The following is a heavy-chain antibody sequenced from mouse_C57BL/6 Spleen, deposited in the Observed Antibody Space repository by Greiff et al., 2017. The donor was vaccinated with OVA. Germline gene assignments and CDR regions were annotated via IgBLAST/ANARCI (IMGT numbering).Heavy chain of an antibody. CDR1: GYTFTSYW. D-gene: IGHD2-4*01. Sequence: QVQLQQPGAELVRPGSSVKLSCKASGYTFTSYWMHWVKQRPIQGLEWIGNIDPSDSETHYNQKFKDKATLTVDKSSSTAYMQLSSLTSEDAAVYYCARELRHWYFDVWGTGTTVTVSS. CDR2: IDPSDSET. CDR3: ARELRHWYFDV. J-gene: IGHJ1*03. V-gene: IGHV1-52*01.